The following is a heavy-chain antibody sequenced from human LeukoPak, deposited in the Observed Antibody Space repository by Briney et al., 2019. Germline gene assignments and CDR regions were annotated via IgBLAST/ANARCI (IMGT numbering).Heavy chain of an antibody. Sequence: ASVKVSCKASGYTFTSYYMRWVRQAPGQGLEWMGIINPSGGSTSYAQKFQGRVTMTRDMSTSTVYMELSSLRSEDTAVYYCARADPSSGYYLPCHSWGQGTLVTVSS. CDR1: GYTFTSYY. CDR3: ARADPSSGYYLPCHS. J-gene: IGHJ4*02. V-gene: IGHV1-46*01. CDR2: INPSGGST. D-gene: IGHD3-22*01.